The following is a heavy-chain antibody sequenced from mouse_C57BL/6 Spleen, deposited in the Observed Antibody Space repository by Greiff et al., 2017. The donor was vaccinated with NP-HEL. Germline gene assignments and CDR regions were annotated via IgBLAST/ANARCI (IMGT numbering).Heavy chain of an antibody. CDR1: GFTFSSYG. Sequence: EVQVVESGGDLVKPGGSLKLSCAASGFTFSSYGMSWVRQTPDKRLEWVATISSGGSYTYYPDSVKGRFTISRDNAKNTLYLQMSSLKSEDTAMYYCARLDGRGPWFAYWGQGTLVTVSA. CDR2: ISSGGSYT. CDR3: ARLDGRGPWFAY. D-gene: IGHD1-1*02. J-gene: IGHJ3*01. V-gene: IGHV5-6*01.